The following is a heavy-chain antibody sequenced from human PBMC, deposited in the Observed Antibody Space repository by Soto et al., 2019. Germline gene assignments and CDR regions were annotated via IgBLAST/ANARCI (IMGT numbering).Heavy chain of an antibody. D-gene: IGHD2-2*01. CDR2: IAQDGSQT. J-gene: IGHJ4*02. CDR3: ATMRRGRPDDY. V-gene: IGHV3-7*01. Sequence: EAQLVESGGGLVQPGGSLRLSCAASGFAFTTYWMGWVRQAPGRGLECLANIAQDGSQTYYVDSVTGRFTISRDNAKNSLYLQMNILRAEDTAVYYCATMRRGRPDDYWGLGTLVTVSS. CDR1: GFAFTTYW.